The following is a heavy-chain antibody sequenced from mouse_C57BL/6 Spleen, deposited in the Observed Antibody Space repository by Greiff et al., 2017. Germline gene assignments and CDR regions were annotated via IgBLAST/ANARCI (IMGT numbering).Heavy chain of an antibody. J-gene: IGHJ3*01. CDR1: GFTFSDYG. V-gene: IGHV5-17*01. CDR2: ISSGSRTI. Sequence: DVKLVESGGGLVKPGGSLKLSCAASGFTFSDYGMHWVRQAPEKGLEWVAYISSGSRTIYYADTVKGRFTISRDNAKNTLFLQMTSLRSEDTAMYYCARHDLAWFAYWGQGTLVTVAA. CDR3: ARHDLAWFAY. D-gene: IGHD2-13*01.